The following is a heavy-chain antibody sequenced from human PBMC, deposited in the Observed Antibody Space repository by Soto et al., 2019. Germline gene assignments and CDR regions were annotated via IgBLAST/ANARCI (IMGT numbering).Heavy chain of an antibody. CDR3: ARDKITAQFDY. Sequence: PSETLSLTCAVYGGSFSGYYWTWIRQPPGTGLEWIGEINHSGSTNYNPSLKSRVTISVDTSKNQFSPKLTSVTAADTAVYYCARDKITAQFDYGDQGTLVTVSS. CDR1: GGSFSGYY. D-gene: IGHD3-10*01. V-gene: IGHV4-34*01. J-gene: IGHJ4*01. CDR2: INHSGST.